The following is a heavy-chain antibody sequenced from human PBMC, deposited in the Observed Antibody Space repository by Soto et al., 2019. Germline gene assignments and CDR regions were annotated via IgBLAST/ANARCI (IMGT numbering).Heavy chain of an antibody. J-gene: IGHJ4*02. CDR3: ARDGGAY. Sequence: QVQLVESGGGVVQPGRSLRLSCAASGFTFSSYAMHWVRRAPGKGLEWMAVMSYDGSNKYYADSVKGRFTISRDNSKNTQYLQMNSLGPEGTALYYCARDGGAYWGQGTLVIVSS. D-gene: IGHD3-16*01. V-gene: IGHV3-30-3*01. CDR2: MSYDGSNK. CDR1: GFTFSSYA.